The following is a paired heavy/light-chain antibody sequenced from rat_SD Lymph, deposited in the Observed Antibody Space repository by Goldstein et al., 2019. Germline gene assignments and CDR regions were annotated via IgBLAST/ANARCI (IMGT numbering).Heavy chain of an antibody. D-gene: IGHD1-11*01. Sequence: QIQLVQSGPELKKPGESVKISCKASGYTFTDYAMHWVKQVPGKGLKWMGWINTYTGKPTYADDFKGRFVFSLEASASTANLQISNLKNEDTANVFCARGAGGYYYVMDAWGQGASVTVSS. CDR1: GYTFTDYA. J-gene: IGHJ4*01. CDR3: ARGAGGYYYVMDA. CDR2: INTYTGKP. V-gene: IGHV9-4*01.
Light chain of an antibody. CDR2: SGS. Sequence: DVQMTQSPSNLAASPGESVSINCKASKSISKYLAWYQQKPGKANKLLIYSGSTLQSGTPSRFSGSGSGTDFTLTIRNLEPEDFGLYYCQQHNEYPLTFGSGTKLEIK. V-gene: IGKV16S1*01. CDR3: QQHNEYPLT. J-gene: IGKJ5*01. CDR1: KSISKY.